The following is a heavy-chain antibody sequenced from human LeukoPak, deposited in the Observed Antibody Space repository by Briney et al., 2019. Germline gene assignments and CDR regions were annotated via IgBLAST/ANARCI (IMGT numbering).Heavy chain of an antibody. CDR2: IYTSGST. CDR3: ARGYSISWYREFFDH. Sequence: SETLSLTCTVSGGSIDSFYWSWIRQSAGKGLEWIGRIYTSGSTNYNPSLMSRVSMSIDTSKKQFSLRLSSVTAADTAVYYCARGYSISWYREFFDHWGQGTLVTVSS. V-gene: IGHV4-4*07. D-gene: IGHD3-3*02. CDR1: GGSIDSFY. J-gene: IGHJ4*02.